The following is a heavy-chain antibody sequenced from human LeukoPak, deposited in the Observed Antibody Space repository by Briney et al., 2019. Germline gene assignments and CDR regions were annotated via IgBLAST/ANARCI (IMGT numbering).Heavy chain of an antibody. CDR2: INPSGGST. CDR1: GYTFTSYY. CDR3: ARAPPIQLWPIITNFDY. Sequence: ASVKVSCKASGYTFTSYYMHWVRQAPGQGLEWMGIINPSGGSTSYAQKFQGRVTMTRDTSTSTVYMELSSLRSEDTAVYYCARAPPIQLWPIITNFDYWGQGTLVTVSP. D-gene: IGHD5-18*01. V-gene: IGHV1-46*01. J-gene: IGHJ4*02.